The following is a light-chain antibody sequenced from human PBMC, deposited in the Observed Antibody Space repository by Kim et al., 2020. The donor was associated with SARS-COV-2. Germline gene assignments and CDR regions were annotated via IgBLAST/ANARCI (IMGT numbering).Light chain of an antibody. J-gene: IGKJ2*01. Sequence: SPGERDTLFCRASQSVANNVAWYQHKAGQPPRVLIYGASTRATGIPARFSGSGSGTDFTLSISSLQSEDFAVYFCHQYNDWPPGDTFGQGTKLEI. CDR2: GAS. V-gene: IGKV3D-15*01. CDR3: HQYNDWPPGDT. CDR1: QSVANN.